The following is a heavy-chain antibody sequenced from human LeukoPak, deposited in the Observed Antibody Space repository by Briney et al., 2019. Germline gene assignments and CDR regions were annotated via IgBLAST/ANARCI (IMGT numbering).Heavy chain of an antibody. CDR1: GYTFTSYG. CDR2: ISVYNGNT. D-gene: IGHD6-13*01. CDR3: ARDREAAGQKLTDY. Sequence: ASVKVSCKASGYTFTSYGITWVRQAPGQGLEWMGWISVYNGNTNYAQKLQGRVTMTTDTSTSTAYMELRSLRSDDTAIYYSARDREAAGQKLTDYWGQETLVTLSS. J-gene: IGHJ4*02. V-gene: IGHV1-18*01.